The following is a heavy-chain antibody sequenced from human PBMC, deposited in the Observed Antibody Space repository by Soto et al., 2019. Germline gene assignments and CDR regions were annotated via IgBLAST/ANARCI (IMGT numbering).Heavy chain of an antibody. V-gene: IGHV5-10-1*01. CDR3: AKDTYYYSSSGYYIFDS. Sequence: GESLKISCKGSGYSFTSYWISWVRQMPGKGLEWMGRIDPSDSYTNYSPSFQGHVTMSADKSISTAYLQMNSLRAEDTAVYYCAKDTYYYSSSGYYIFDSWGQGTLVTVSS. CDR1: GYSFTSYW. D-gene: IGHD3-22*01. J-gene: IGHJ4*02. CDR2: IDPSDSYT.